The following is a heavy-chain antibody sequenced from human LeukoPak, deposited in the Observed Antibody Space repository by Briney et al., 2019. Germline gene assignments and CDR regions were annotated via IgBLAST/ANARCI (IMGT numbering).Heavy chain of an antibody. Sequence: GRSLRLSCAASGFTFSSYGMHWVRQAPGKGLEWVSSISSSSSYIYYAGSVKGRFTISRDNAKNSLYLQMNSLRAEDTAVYCCARDNPLYNWFDPWGQGTLVTVSS. CDR2: ISSSSSYI. CDR3: ARDNPLYNWFDP. CDR1: GFTFSSYG. D-gene: IGHD3-16*01. V-gene: IGHV3-21*01. J-gene: IGHJ5*02.